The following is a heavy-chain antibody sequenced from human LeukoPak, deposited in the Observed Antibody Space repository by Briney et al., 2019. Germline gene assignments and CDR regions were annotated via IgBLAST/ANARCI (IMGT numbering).Heavy chain of an antibody. Sequence: GGSLRLSCAASGFTFSSYAMHWVRQAPGKGLEWVAFIRYDGRNKYYADSVKGRFTISRDNAKNSLYLQMNSLRAEDTALYYCARVDLGSSWYEYYFDYWGQGTLVTVSS. CDR1: GFTFSSYA. J-gene: IGHJ4*02. CDR3: ARVDLGSSWYEYYFDY. CDR2: IRYDGRNK. V-gene: IGHV3-30*02. D-gene: IGHD6-13*01.